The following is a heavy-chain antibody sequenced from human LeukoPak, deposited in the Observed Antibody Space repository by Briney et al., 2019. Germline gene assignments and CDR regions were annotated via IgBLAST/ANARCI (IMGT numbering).Heavy chain of an antibody. Sequence: GGSLRLSCEGSGFSFSSYWMTWVRQLPGKGPEWVANIRQDESERYFADSVKGRFTISRDNAKNTLYLQMNSLRAEDTAVYYCARGYRGRDSSVGFDHWGQGNLVTVSS. V-gene: IGHV3-7*01. CDR1: GFSFSSYW. CDR2: IRQDESER. J-gene: IGHJ4*02. D-gene: IGHD3-16*01. CDR3: ARGYRGRDSSVGFDH.